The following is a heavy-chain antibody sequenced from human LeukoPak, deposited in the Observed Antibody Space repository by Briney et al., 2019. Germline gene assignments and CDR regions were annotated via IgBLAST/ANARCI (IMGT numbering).Heavy chain of an antibody. Sequence: PGGSLRLSCAASGFTFISYWMSWVRQAPGKGLEWVANIKQDGSEKYYVDSVKGRFTISRDNAKNSLYLQMNSLRAEDTAVYYCAKEFTPENSGFHAFDIWGLGTMVTVSS. V-gene: IGHV3-7*01. CDR3: AKEFTPENSGFHAFDI. CDR1: GFTFISYW. D-gene: IGHD3-22*01. J-gene: IGHJ3*02. CDR2: IKQDGSEK.